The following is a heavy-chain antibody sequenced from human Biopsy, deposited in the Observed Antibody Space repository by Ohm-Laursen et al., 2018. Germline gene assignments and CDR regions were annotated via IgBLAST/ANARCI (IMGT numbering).Heavy chain of an antibody. J-gene: IGHJ6*02. V-gene: IGHV4-34*01. CDR3: VRGVDYYDPYHYYALDV. D-gene: IGHD3-22*01. CDR2: INHSGRT. CDR1: GESFNGYY. Sequence: GTLSLTCAVYGESFNGYYWSWISQTPGKGLEWIGEINHSGRTNYNPSLKSRVTISVDTSKNQFSLKVRSVTAADTAVYYCVRGVDYYDPYHYYALDVWGQGTTVTVSS.